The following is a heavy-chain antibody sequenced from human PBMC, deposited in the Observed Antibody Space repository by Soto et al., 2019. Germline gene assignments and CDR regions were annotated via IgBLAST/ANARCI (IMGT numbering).Heavy chain of an antibody. CDR2: ISAGGSSK. J-gene: IGHJ6*03. Sequence: PGGSLRLSCAASGFTFSTCAMRWVRQAPGKGLEWVSAISAGGSSKYYADSVQGRFTISRDNSKNTLYLQMNSLRAEDTAVYHCAKVSDYYMDVWGKGTTVTVSS. V-gene: IGHV3-23*01. CDR1: GFTFSTCA. CDR3: AKVSDYYMDV.